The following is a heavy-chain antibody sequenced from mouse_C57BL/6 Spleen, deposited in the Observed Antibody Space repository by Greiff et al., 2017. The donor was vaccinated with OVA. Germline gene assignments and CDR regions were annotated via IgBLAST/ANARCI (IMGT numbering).Heavy chain of an antibody. CDR3: AIYSLFAY. CDR1: GYTFTSYW. V-gene: IGHV1-69*01. D-gene: IGHD1-1*01. CDR2: IDPSDSYN. Sequence: QVQLQQPGAELVMPGASVKLSCKASGYTFTSYWMHWVKQRPGQGLEWIGEIDPSDSYNNYNQKLKGKSTLTVDKSSSTAYMQLSSLTSEDSAVYYCAIYSLFAYWGQGTLVTVSA. J-gene: IGHJ3*01.